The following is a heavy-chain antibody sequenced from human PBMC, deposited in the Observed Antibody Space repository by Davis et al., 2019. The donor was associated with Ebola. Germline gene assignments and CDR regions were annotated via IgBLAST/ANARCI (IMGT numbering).Heavy chain of an antibody. CDR2: IHYSGKT. D-gene: IGHD2-15*01. Sequence: MPSETLSLTCTVSLDSVRNYYWSWIRPPPGKGLEWIGYIHYSGKTNYNPSLESRVTMSVDTSRNQFSLNVTSVTAADTAVYYCARGGGSFYLAIDNWGPGTLVTVSS. CDR3: ARGGGSFYLAIDN. V-gene: IGHV4-59*02. J-gene: IGHJ4*02. CDR1: LDSVRNYY.